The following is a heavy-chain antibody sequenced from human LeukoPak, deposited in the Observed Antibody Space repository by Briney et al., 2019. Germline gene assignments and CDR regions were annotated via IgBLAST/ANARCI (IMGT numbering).Heavy chain of an antibody. Sequence: GGSLRLSCAPSGFTFSVSAMRSVRQASGRGLEWVGRIRSKANTYATTYAASVKGRFTISRDDSKNTAYLQMNSLKTEDTAVYYCTWPPDVGYDFNWFDPWGQGTLVTVSS. CDR1: GFTFSVSA. CDR2: IRSKANTYAT. CDR3: TWPPDVGYDFNWFDP. V-gene: IGHV3-73*01. J-gene: IGHJ5*02. D-gene: IGHD5-12*01.